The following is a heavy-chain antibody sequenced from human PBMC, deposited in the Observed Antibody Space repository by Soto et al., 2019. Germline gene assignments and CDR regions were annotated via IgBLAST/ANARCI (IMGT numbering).Heavy chain of an antibody. J-gene: IGHJ4*02. CDR2: ISWNSGSI. CDR1: GFTFDDYA. CDR3: AKSYDSSGYCFDY. Sequence: GGSLRLSCAASGFTFDDYAMHWVRQAPGKGLEWVSGISWNSGSIGYADSVKGRFTISRDNAKNSLYLQMNSLRAEDTALYYCAKSYDSSGYCFDYWGQGTLVTVSS. D-gene: IGHD3-22*01. V-gene: IGHV3-9*01.